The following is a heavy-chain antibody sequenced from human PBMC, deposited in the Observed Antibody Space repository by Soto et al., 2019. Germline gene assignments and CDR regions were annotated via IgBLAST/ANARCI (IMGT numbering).Heavy chain of an antibody. Sequence: GGSLRLSCAASGFTVSSNYMSWVRQAPGKGLEWVSVIYSGGSTYYADSVKGRFTISRDNSKNTLYLQMNSLRAEDTAVYYCARGLKDSSGWSPYYCSGMDVWCQGTTVAVCS. CDR1: GFTVSSNY. CDR2: IYSGGST. V-gene: IGHV3-53*01. CDR3: ARGLKDSSGWSPYYCSGMDV. J-gene: IGHJ6*02. D-gene: IGHD6-19*01.